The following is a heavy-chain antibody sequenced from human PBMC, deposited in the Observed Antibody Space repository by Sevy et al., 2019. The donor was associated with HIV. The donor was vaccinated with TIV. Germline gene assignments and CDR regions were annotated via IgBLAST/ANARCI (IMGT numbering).Heavy chain of an antibody. J-gene: IGHJ6*02. CDR3: ARALDIVATIDYYYYGMDV. Sequence: ASVKVSCKASGGTFSSYAISWVRQAPGQGLEWMGGIIPIFGTTNYAQKFQGRVTITADESTSTAYMELSSLRSEETAVYYCARALDIVATIDYYYYGMDVWGQGTTVTVSS. CDR1: GGTFSSYA. V-gene: IGHV1-69*13. D-gene: IGHD5-12*01. CDR2: IIPIFGTT.